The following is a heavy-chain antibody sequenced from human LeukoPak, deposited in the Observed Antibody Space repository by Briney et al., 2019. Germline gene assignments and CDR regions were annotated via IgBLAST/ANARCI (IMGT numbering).Heavy chain of an antibody. V-gene: IGHV4-34*01. CDR2: INHSGST. CDR1: GGSFSGYY. Sequence: KSSETLSLTCAVYGGSFSGYYWSWLRQPPGKGLEWIGEINHSGSTNYNPSLKSRVTISVDTSKNQFSLKLSSVTAADTAVYYCARDTYYYDSSGYCNWGQGTLVTVSS. D-gene: IGHD3-22*01. J-gene: IGHJ4*02. CDR3: ARDTYYYDSSGYCN.